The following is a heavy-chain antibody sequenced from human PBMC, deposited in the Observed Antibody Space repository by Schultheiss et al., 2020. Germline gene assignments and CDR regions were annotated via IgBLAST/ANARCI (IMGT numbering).Heavy chain of an antibody. J-gene: IGHJ4*02. D-gene: IGHD3-10*01. CDR2: ISSNGGST. Sequence: GGSLRLSCSASGFTFSSYAMHWVRQAPGKGLEYVSAISSNGGSTYYADSVKGRFTISRDNAKNSLYLQMNSLRAEDTAVYYCAREMSGAGGYFDYWGQGTLVTVSS. CDR3: AREMSGAGGYFDY. V-gene: IGHV3-64*04. CDR1: GFTFSSYA.